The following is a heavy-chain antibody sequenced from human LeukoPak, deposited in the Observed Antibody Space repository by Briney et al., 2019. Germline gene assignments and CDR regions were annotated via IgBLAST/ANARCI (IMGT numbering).Heavy chain of an antibody. V-gene: IGHV5-51*01. D-gene: IGHD6-6*01. CDR1: GYSFPRYW. Sequence: GESLKISCKGSGYSFPRYWIGWVPQMPGKGLEWMGIIYPGDSDTRYRPSFEGQVTISVDKSINTAYLQRSSLKAADAAMYYCARGYSSCGALGAFDIWGQGTLVTVSS. CDR3: ARGYSSCGALGAFDI. CDR2: IYPGDSDT. J-gene: IGHJ3*02.